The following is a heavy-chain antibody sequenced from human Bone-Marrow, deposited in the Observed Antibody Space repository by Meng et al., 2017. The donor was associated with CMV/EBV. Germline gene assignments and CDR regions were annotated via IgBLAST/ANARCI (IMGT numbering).Heavy chain of an antibody. V-gene: IGHV1-2*06. CDR1: GYTFTGYY. CDR3: ASALQYYDFWSGPNRAYYYGMDV. D-gene: IGHD3-3*01. CDR2: MNPNSGGT. J-gene: IGHJ6*02. Sequence: ASVKVSCKASGYTFTGYYMHWVRQAPGQGLEWMGRMNPNSGGTNYAQKFQGRVTMTRDTSISTAYMELSRLRSDDTAVYYCASALQYYDFWSGPNRAYYYGMDVWGQGTTVTVSS.